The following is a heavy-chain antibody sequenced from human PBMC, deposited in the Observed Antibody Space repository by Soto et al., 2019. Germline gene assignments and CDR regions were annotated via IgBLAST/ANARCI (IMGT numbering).Heavy chain of an antibody. CDR2: IGTLSDT. CDR1: VFAFSTLD. J-gene: IGHJ5*02. CDR3: ARGRSFSYDSTPPPMFDP. Sequence: GALRPSCAGSVFAFSTLDIHWVRQAPGKGLEWVSGIGTLSDTFYAASVQGRFTISRQNAKNSVYLQMNSLRAGDTAFYYCARGRSFSYDSTPPPMFDPWGQGTLVPVSS. V-gene: IGHV3-13*01. D-gene: IGHD3-10*01.